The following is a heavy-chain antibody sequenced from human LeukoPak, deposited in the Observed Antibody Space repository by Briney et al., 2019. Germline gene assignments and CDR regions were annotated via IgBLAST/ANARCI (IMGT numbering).Heavy chain of an antibody. CDR3: ARDRSSTVDY. V-gene: IGHV3-30-3*01. Sequence: GGSLRLSCAASGFTFSSYAMHWVRQAPGKGLEWVAVISYDGSNKYYADSVKGRFTISRDNSKNTLYLQMNSLRAEDTAVYYCARDRSSTVDYWGQGTLVTVSS. CDR1: GFTFSSYA. D-gene: IGHD2-2*01. J-gene: IGHJ4*02. CDR2: ISYDGSNK.